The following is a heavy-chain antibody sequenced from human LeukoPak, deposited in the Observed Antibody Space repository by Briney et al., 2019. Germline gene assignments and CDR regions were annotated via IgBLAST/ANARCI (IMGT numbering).Heavy chain of an antibody. CDR1: GFTFSSYW. V-gene: IGHV3-7*01. CDR3: ATDSIVATMGY. CDR2: IKQDGSEE. D-gene: IGHD5-12*01. Sequence: GGSLRPSCAASGFTFSSYWMSWVRQAPGKGLEWVANIKQDGSEEYYGESVKGRFSISRDNAKNSLYLQMNRLRAEDTAVYYCATDSIVATMGYWGQGILVTVSS. J-gene: IGHJ4*02.